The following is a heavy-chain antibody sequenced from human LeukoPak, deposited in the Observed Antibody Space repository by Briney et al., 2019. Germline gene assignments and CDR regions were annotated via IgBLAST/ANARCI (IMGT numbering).Heavy chain of an antibody. CDR2: INHSGST. D-gene: IGHD6-13*01. Sequence: SETLSLTCAVYGGSFSGYYWSWIRQPPGKGLEWIGEINHSGSTNYNPSLKSRVTISVDTSKNQFSLKLSSVTAADTAVYYCAKALPIEAITAGLDYWGQGTLVTVSS. CDR1: GGSFSGYY. J-gene: IGHJ4*02. CDR3: AKALPIEAITAGLDY. V-gene: IGHV4-34*01.